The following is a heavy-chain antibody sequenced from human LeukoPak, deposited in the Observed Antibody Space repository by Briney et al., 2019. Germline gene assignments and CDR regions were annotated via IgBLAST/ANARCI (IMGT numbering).Heavy chain of an antibody. Sequence: SVKVSCKASGGTFSSYAISWVRQAPGQGLEWMGGIIPIFGTANYAQKFQGRVTITADESTSTAYMELSSLRSEDTAVYYCARDLVGATTFDAFDIWGLGTMVTVSS. V-gene: IGHV1-69*13. D-gene: IGHD1-26*01. CDR2: IIPIFGTA. CDR3: ARDLVGATTFDAFDI. CDR1: GGTFSSYA. J-gene: IGHJ3*02.